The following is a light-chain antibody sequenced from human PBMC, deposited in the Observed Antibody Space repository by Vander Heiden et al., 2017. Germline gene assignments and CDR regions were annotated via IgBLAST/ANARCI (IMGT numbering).Light chain of an antibody. CDR1: QSISSY. CDR3: QQSYSTPPGT. CDR2: AAS. J-gene: IGKJ1*01. Sequence: DIQMTQSPSSLSASVGDRVTITCRASQSISSYLNWYQQKPRKAPKLLIYAASSLQGGVPSRFSSSGSGADFSLTISSLQPEDFATYYYQQSYSTPPGTFGQGTKVEIK. V-gene: IGKV1-39*01.